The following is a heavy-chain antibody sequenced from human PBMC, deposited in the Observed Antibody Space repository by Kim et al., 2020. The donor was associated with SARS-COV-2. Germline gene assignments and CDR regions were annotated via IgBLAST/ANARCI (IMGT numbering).Heavy chain of an antibody. J-gene: IGHJ4*02. CDR3: DAGLYVGGVLFGY. Sequence: YSAPVKGRFSISRDDSKNMVYLQMNSLKTEDTAVYFCDAGLYVGGVLFGYWGQGTLVTVSS. V-gene: IGHV3-15*01. D-gene: IGHD3-10*02.